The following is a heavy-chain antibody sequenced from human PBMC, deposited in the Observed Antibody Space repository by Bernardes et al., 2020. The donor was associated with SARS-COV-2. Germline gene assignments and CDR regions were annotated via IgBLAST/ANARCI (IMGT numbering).Heavy chain of an antibody. D-gene: IGHD3-3*01. V-gene: IGHV3-21*05. J-gene: IGHJ4*02. CDR2: ITNSGGSV. CDR3: ARDSIYGVVTFDY. Sequence: GGSLRLSCAASGFTFSTYDMAWVRQAPGKGLEWIAYITNSGGSVHYADSVRGRFTISRDNAKNLLFLDMNSLRDDDTAVYFCARDSIYGVVTFDYWGQGSLVTVSS. CDR1: GFTFSTYD.